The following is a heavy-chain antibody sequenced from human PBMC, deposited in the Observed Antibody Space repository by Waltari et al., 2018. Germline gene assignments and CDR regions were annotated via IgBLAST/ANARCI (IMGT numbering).Heavy chain of an antibody. CDR3: ARELAIKYCSGGSCYFDY. D-gene: IGHD2-15*01. CDR2: INPNSGGT. J-gene: IGHJ4*02. V-gene: IGHV1-2*02. Sequence: QVQLVQSVAEVKKPGASVKVSCKASGYTFTGYYMHWVRQAPGKGLEWMGWINPNSGGTNYAQKFQGRVTMTRDTSISTAYMELSRLRSDDTAVYYCARELAIKYCSGGSCYFDYWGQGTLVTVSS. CDR1: GYTFTGYY.